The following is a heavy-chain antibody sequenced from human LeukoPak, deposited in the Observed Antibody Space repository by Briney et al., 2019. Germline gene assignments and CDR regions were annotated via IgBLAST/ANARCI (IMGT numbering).Heavy chain of an antibody. D-gene: IGHD3-22*01. Sequence: VASVKVSCKASGYTSTGYYMHWVRQAPGQGLEWMGWINPNNGGTNFAQKFQGRVTMTRDTSISTAYMELSRLRSDDTAVYYCARDLGYDSSGYHYWGQGTLVTVSS. CDR1: GYTSTGYY. CDR3: ARDLGYDSSGYHY. V-gene: IGHV1-2*02. J-gene: IGHJ4*02. CDR2: INPNNGGT.